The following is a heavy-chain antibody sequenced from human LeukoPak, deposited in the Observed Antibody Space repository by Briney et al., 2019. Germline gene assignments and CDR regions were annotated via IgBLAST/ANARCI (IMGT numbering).Heavy chain of an antibody. D-gene: IGHD5-18*01. CDR2: IYSGGPT. V-gene: IGHV3-66*01. J-gene: IGHJ4*02. Sequence: HPGGSLSLSCGASGFTVSNNFMKWVRQARGGGLEWVSVIYSGGPTYYADSVKGRFTISRDNSKNTLYLQMNSLSAEDTAVYYCARDGYSFGHDFDYWGQGTLVTVSS. CDR3: ARDGYSFGHDFDY. CDR1: GFTVSNNF.